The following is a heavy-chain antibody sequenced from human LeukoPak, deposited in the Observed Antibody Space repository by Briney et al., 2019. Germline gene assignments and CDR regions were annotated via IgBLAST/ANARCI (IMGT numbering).Heavy chain of an antibody. CDR1: GFTFSSYS. D-gene: IGHD3-10*01. Sequence: GGSLRLSCAASGFTFSSYSMNWVRQAPGKGLEWVSYISSSSSTIYYADSVKGRFTISRDNAKNSLYLQMNSLRAEDTAVYYCARQPPFLWFGEPVYWGQGTLVTVSS. V-gene: IGHV3-48*01. CDR3: ARQPPFLWFGEPVY. J-gene: IGHJ4*02. CDR2: ISSSSSTI.